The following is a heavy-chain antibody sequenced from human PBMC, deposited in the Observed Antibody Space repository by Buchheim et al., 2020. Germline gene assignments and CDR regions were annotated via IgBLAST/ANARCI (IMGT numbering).Heavy chain of an antibody. CDR1: GFTFADYA. Sequence: EVQLVESGGGLVQPGRSLRLSCAASGFTFADYAMHWVRQRPGKGLQWVSSINWSSERTGYADSVKGRFTISRDNAKHSLYLQMNSLTPEDTALYYCAKGHCSGHTCYPGYWGQG. D-gene: IGHD2-15*01. V-gene: IGHV3-9*01. J-gene: IGHJ4*02. CDR2: INWSSERT. CDR3: AKGHCSGHTCYPGY.